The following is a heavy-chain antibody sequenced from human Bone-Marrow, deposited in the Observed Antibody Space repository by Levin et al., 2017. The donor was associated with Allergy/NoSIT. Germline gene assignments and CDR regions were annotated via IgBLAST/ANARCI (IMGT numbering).Heavy chain of an antibody. D-gene: IGHD2/OR15-2a*01. J-gene: IGHJ4*02. CDR2: YDPEDGET. CDR1: KYTLNEFS. Sequence: GESLKISCKVSKYTLNEFSIHWVRQAPGKGLEWMGGYDPEDGETIYAQNFQGRVTMTEDMSTDIAYMELSSLRSEDTAVYYCVAENIEAEPAAHTPFDYWGQGTLVTVSS. V-gene: IGHV1-24*01. CDR3: VAENIEAEPAAHTPFDY.